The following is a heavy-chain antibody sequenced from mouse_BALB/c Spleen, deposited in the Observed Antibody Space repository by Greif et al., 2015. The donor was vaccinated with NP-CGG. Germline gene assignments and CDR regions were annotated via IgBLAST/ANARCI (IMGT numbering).Heavy chain of an antibody. CDR1: GYSFTGYY. D-gene: IGHD2-14*01. J-gene: IGHJ4*01. CDR2: VNPSNGGT. V-gene: IGHV1-26*01. CDR3: ARRYRYDDYTMDY. Sequence: VQLKESGPDLVKPGASAKISCKASGYSFTGYYMHWVKQSHGKSLEWIGRVNPSNGGTSYNRKFKGKAILTVDKSSSTAYMELRSLTSGDSAVYYCARRYRYDDYTMDYWGQGTSVTVSS.